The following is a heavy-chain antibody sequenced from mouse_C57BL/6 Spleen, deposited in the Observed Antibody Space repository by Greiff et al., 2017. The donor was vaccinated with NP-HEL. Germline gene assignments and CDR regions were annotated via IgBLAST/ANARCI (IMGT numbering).Heavy chain of an antibody. CDR1: GYTFTSYW. J-gene: IGHJ3*01. D-gene: IGHD1-1*01. CDR2: IYPGSGST. V-gene: IGHV1-55*01. CDR3: AREGSSYAWFAY. Sequence: QVQLQQSGAELVKPGASVKMSCKASGYTFTSYWITWVKQRPGQGLEWIGDIYPGSGSTNYNEKFKSKATLTVDTSSSTAYMQLSSLTSEDSAVYYCAREGSSYAWFAYWGQGTLVTVSA.